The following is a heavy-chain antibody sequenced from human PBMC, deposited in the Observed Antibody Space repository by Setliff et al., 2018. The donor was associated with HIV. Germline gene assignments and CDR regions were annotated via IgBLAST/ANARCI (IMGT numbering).Heavy chain of an antibody. CDR2: MSDYNRNT. Sequence: GASVKVSCKASGYTFINYGISWVRQAPGQGLEWVGWMSDYNRNTEHAEKFRGRVTLTKDISTSTAYMELRSLRLDDTAVYYGARRADWFDLWGQGTLVTVSS. J-gene: IGHJ5*02. CDR1: GYTFINYG. CDR3: ARRADWFDL. V-gene: IGHV1-18*01.